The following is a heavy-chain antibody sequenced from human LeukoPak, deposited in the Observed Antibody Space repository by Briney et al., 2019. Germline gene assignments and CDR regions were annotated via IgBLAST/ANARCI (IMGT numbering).Heavy chain of an antibody. CDR2: IYSTGST. V-gene: IGHV4-4*07. D-gene: IGHD4-4*01. Sequence: SETLSLTCTVSGGSISGYYWSWIRQPAGKGLEWIGHIYSTGSTNFNPSLKSRVTISVDTSKNQFSLKLSSVTAADTAVYYCARATPSSYYFDYWGQGTLVTVSS. CDR1: GGSISGYY. CDR3: ARATPSSYYFDY. J-gene: IGHJ4*02.